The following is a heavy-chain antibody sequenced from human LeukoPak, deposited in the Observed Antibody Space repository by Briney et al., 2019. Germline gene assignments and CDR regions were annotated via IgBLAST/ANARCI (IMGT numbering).Heavy chain of an antibody. CDR3: AREALGYCSSTSCSNYFDY. CDR2: ISAYNGNT. V-gene: IGHV1-18*04. J-gene: IGHJ4*02. CDR1: GYTFTSYG. D-gene: IGHD2-2*01. Sequence: ASVKVSCKASGYTFTSYGISWVRQAPGQGLEWMGWISAYNGNTNYAQKLQGRVTMTTDTSTSTAYMELRSLRSDDTAVYYCAREALGYCSSTSCSNYFDYWGQGTLVTVSS.